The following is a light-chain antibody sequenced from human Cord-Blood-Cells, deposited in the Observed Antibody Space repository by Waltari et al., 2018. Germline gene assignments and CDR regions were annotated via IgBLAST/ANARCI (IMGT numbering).Light chain of an antibody. V-gene: IGKV1-39*01. CDR3: QQSYSTLEYS. J-gene: IGKJ2*03. CDR1: QSISSY. Sequence: DIQMTQSPSSLSASVGDRVTITCRASQSISSYLNWYQQKPGKAPKLLIYAASGLQSGVPSRFSGSGSGTDFTLTISSLQPEDFATYYCQQSYSTLEYSFGQGTKLEIK. CDR2: AAS.